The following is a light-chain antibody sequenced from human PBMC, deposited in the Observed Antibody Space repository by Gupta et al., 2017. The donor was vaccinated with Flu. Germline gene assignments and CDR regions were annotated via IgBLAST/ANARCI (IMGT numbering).Light chain of an antibody. J-gene: IGKJ2*01. CDR3: QQDDIYPYT. Sequence: AIPMTQSPSSLLASIGDRVVITCRASQGSGNDLGWYQQTPGKAPRLLIYAASSLHSGVPSRFSGSGFDTDFTLTISSLQPEDVATYYCQQDDIYPYTFGQGTKLEI. CDR2: AAS. CDR1: QGSGND. V-gene: IGKV1-6*01.